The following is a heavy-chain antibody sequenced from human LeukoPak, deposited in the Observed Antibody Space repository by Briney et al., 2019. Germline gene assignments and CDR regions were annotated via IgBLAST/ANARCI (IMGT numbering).Heavy chain of an antibody. V-gene: IGHV3-30*04. CDR3: ARPYCSGGSCSTGWFDP. D-gene: IGHD2-15*01. CDR1: GFNFINYA. Sequence: GSLRLSCAASGFNFINYAMHWVRQAPGKGLEWVAVISFDATSKYYADSVKGRFTIPRDNSKNTLYLQLSSLRPEDTAVYYCARPYCSGGSCSTGWFDPWGQGALVTVSS. CDR2: ISFDATSK. J-gene: IGHJ5*02.